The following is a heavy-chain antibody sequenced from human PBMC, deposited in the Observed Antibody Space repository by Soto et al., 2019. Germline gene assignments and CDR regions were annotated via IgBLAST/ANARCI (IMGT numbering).Heavy chain of an antibody. V-gene: IGHV3-23*01. CDR2: ISGSGGST. CDR1: GFTFSSYA. CDR3: AKEAVSGWYYFDY. J-gene: IGHJ4*02. D-gene: IGHD6-19*01. Sequence: PGGSLRLSCAASGFTFSSYAMSWVRQAPGKGLEWVSTISGSGGSTYYADSLKGRFTISRDNSKNTLFLQMSSQRAEDTVVYYCAKEAVSGWYYFDYWGQGTLVNVSS.